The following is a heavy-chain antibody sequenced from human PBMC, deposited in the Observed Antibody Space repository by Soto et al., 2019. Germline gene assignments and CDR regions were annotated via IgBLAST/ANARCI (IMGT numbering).Heavy chain of an antibody. V-gene: IGHV1-24*01. CDR1: GYSLTELS. Sequence: QVQLVQSGAEVKKPGASVKVSCKVSGYSLTELSMHWVRQAPGKGLEWMGGFDPEDGETIYAQKFQGRVTMTEDTSTDTAYMELSSLRSEDTAVYYCATVGGYDYVWGSYRVGFDYWGQGTLVTVSS. J-gene: IGHJ4*02. D-gene: IGHD3-16*02. CDR2: FDPEDGET. CDR3: ATVGGYDYVWGSYRVGFDY.